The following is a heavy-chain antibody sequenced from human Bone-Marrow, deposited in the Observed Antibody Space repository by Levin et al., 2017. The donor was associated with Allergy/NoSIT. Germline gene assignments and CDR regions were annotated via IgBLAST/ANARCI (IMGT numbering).Heavy chain of an antibody. D-gene: IGHD5-18*01. V-gene: IGHV1-2*02. CDR2: INPNTGGP. CDR1: GYTFIVNY. J-gene: IGHJ4*02. CDR3: ARDKGYGDY. Sequence: ASVKVSCKASGYTFIVNYIHWVRQAPGQGLEWMGWINPNTGGPNYAQKFQGRVTMTRNTSISTACMELDRLTSDDSAVYYCARDKGYGDYWGQGTLVTVSS.